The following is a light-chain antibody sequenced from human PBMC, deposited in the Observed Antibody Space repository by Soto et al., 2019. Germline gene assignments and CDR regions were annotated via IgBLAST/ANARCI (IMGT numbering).Light chain of an antibody. CDR1: QSVSSN. J-gene: IGKJ4*01. CDR3: QQYNSWPLT. CDR2: DIS. V-gene: IGKV3D-15*01. Sequence: ETVMTQSPVTLSVSPGERATLSRRASQSVSSNLAWYQQRPGQPPRLLIYDISTRATGIPTRFSGSGSGTEFTLTISSLQSEDFAVYYCQQYNSWPLTFGGGTKVDIK.